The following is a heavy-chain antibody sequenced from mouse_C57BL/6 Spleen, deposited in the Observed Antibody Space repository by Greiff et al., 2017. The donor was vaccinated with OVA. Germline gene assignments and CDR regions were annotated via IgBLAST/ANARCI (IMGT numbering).Heavy chain of an antibody. CDR3: ARSGNYYGSSPFDY. Sequence: VQLQQSGPELVKPGASVKISCKASGYAFSSSWMNWVKQRPGKGLEWIGRIYPGDGDTNYNGKFKGKATLTADKSSSTAYMQLSSLTSEDSAVYFCARSGNYYGSSPFDYWGQGTTLTVSS. CDR1: GYAFSSSW. CDR2: IYPGDGDT. V-gene: IGHV1-82*01. D-gene: IGHD1-1*01. J-gene: IGHJ2*01.